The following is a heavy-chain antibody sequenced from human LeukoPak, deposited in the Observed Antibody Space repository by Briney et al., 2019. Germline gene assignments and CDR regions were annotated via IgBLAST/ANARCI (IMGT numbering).Heavy chain of an antibody. V-gene: IGHV3-74*01. J-gene: IGHJ4*02. D-gene: IGHD5-12*01. CDR3: ARGRSGGFFDY. CDR1: GFTFSSYW. Sequence: GGSLRLSCAASGFTFSSYWMNWVRQAPGKGLVWVSRIESDGSSTSYADSVKGRFTISRDNAKNTLYLQMNNLRAEDTAVYYCARGRSGGFFDYWGQGTLVTVSS. CDR2: IESDGSST.